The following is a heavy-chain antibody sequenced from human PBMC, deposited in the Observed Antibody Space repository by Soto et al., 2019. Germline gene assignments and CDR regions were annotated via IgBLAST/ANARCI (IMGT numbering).Heavy chain of an antibody. J-gene: IGHJ4*02. CDR3: ARDRGHLYLRD. D-gene: IGHD3-16*01. Sequence: QVQLQESGPGLVKPSQTLSLTCTVSGGSISSGGYYWTWILQHPGKGLEWIGYIYYSGSTYYNPSLKSRFTISIDTSTNQFSLTLSSVTAADTAVYYCARDRGHLYLRDWGQGTLVTVPS. CDR1: GGSISSGGYY. V-gene: IGHV4-31*03. CDR2: IYYSGST.